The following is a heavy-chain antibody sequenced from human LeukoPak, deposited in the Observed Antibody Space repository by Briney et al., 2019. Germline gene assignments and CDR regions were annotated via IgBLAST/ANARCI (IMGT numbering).Heavy chain of an antibody. CDR3: ASRKGDSSGYYLYYFDY. V-gene: IGHV1-69*01. CDR2: IIPIFGTA. D-gene: IGHD3-22*01. Sequence: SVKVSCKASGGTFSSYAINWVRQAPGQGLEWMGGIIPIFGTANYAQKFQGRVTITADESTSTAYMELSSLRSEDTAVYYCASRKGDSSGYYLYYFDYWGQGTLVTVSS. J-gene: IGHJ4*02. CDR1: GGTFSSYA.